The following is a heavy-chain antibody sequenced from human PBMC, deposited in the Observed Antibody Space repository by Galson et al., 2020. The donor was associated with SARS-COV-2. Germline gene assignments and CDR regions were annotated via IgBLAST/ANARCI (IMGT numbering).Heavy chain of an antibody. J-gene: IGHJ4*02. CDR1: GFTFIDHY. CDR2: SRNRANSYTT. Sequence: TGGSLRLSCAASGFTFIDHYMDWVRQAPGKGLEWVGRSRNRANSYTTEYAASVKGRFTISRDDSKNSLYLQMDSLKTEDTAVYYCVRGRNSPSEVFDYWGQGTLVTVSS. CDR3: VRGRNSPSEVFDY. V-gene: IGHV3-72*01.